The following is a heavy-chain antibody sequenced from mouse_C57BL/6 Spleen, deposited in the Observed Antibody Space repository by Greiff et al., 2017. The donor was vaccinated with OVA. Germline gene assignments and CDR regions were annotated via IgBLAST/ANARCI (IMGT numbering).Heavy chain of an antibody. CDR3: ASGGSWFAY. CDR1: GYTFTSYW. J-gene: IGHJ3*01. V-gene: IGHV1-50*01. Sequence: QVQLQQSGAELVKPGASVKLSCKASGYTFTSYWMQWVKQRPGQGLEWIGEIDPSDSYTNYNQKFKGKATLTVDTSSSTAYMQLSSLTSEDSAVYYCASGGSWFAYWGQGTLVTVSA. CDR2: IDPSDSYT.